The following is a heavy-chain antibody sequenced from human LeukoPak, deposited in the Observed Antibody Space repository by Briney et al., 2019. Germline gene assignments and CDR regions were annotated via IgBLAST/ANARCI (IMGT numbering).Heavy chain of an antibody. D-gene: IGHD7-27*01. V-gene: IGHV3-9*01. Sequence: GGSLRLSCAASGFTFDDYAMHWVRQAPGKGLEWVSGISWNSGSIGYADSVKGRFTISRDNAKNPLYLQMNSLRAEDTALYYCASLGIPGLWGQGTLVTVSS. CDR3: ASLGIPGL. J-gene: IGHJ4*02. CDR2: ISWNSGSI. CDR1: GFTFDDYA.